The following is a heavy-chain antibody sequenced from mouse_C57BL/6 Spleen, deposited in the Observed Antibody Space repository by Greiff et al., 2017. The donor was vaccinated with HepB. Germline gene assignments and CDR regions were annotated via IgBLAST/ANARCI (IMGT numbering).Heavy chain of an antibody. D-gene: IGHD1-1*01. CDR1: GFTFSDYG. Sequence: EVQWVESGGGLVKPGGSLKLSCAASGFTFSDYGMHWVRQAPEKGLEWVAYISSGSSTIYYADTVKGRFTISRDNAKNTLFLQMTSLRSEDTAMYYCAKLITTVVEDYAMDYWGQGTSVTVSS. V-gene: IGHV5-17*01. CDR2: ISSGSSTI. CDR3: AKLITTVVEDYAMDY. J-gene: IGHJ4*01.